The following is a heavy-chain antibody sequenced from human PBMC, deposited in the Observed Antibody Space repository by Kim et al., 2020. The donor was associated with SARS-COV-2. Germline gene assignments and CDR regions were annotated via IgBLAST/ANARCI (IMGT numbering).Heavy chain of an antibody. Sequence: SVKGRFTISRDNAKNSLYLQMNSLRAEDTAVYYCARDPRIQWELPYGMDVWGQGTTVTVSS. D-gene: IGHD1-26*01. CDR3: ARDPRIQWELPYGMDV. V-gene: IGHV3-11*05. J-gene: IGHJ6*02.